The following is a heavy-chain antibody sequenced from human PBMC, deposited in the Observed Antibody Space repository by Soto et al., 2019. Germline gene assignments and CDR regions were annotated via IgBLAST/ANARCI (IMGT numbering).Heavy chain of an antibody. D-gene: IGHD5-12*01. CDR3: ARLWITTTIDWFDP. V-gene: IGHV1-18*01. CDR1: GYIFSSYG. Sequence: ASVEVSCKASGYIFSSYGITWVRQAPGQGPEWMGWISGYNGNINYAQKFQGRVAMTTDTSTSTAYMELRSLRSDDTAVYYCARLWITTTIDWFDPWGQGTLVTVSS. CDR2: ISGYNGNI. J-gene: IGHJ5*02.